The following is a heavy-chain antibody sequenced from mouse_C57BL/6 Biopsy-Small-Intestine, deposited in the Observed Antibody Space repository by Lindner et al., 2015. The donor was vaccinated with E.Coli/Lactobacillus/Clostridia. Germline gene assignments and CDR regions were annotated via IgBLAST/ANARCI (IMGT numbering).Heavy chain of an antibody. D-gene: IGHD2-3*01. CDR3: VRNDDFSYYFDY. CDR1: GYTFSTSW. CDR2: FYPGDGDT. Sequence: VQLQESGPELVKPGASVKISCKASGYTFSTSWMNWVKQRPGKGLEWIGRFYPGDGDTTYNGKFKGKATLTADRSSSTAYMQLSSLTSEDSAVYFCVRNDDFSYYFDYWGQGTTLTVSS. J-gene: IGHJ2*01. V-gene: IGHV1-82*01.